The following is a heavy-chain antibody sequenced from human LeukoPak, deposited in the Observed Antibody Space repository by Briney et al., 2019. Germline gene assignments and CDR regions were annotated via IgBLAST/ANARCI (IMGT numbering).Heavy chain of an antibody. CDR2: INAGNGNT. V-gene: IGHV1-3*01. Sequence: ASVKVSCKASGYTFTSYATHWVRQAPGQRLEWMGWINAGNGNTKYSQKFQGRVTITRDTSASTAYMELSSLRSEDTAVYYCARDRRFLDYYYGMDVWGQGTTVTVSS. CDR1: GYTFTSYA. J-gene: IGHJ6*02. CDR3: ARDRRFLDYYYGMDV. D-gene: IGHD3-3*01.